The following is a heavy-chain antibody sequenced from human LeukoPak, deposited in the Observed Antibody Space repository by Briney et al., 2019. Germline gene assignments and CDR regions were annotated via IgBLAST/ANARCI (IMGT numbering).Heavy chain of an antibody. CDR2: ISYTGTYI. V-gene: IGHV3-21*04. D-gene: IGHD1-26*01. CDR1: AFSLNAYN. CDR3: VRDRGTYRPIDY. J-gene: IGHJ4*02. Sequence: RGSLRLSCAASAFSLNAYNMNWVRQAPGKRLEWVSSISYTGTYIYYADSVKGRFTISRDNAQNSLYLQMNSLRAEDTAIYYCVRDRGTYRPIDYWGQGTLVTVSS.